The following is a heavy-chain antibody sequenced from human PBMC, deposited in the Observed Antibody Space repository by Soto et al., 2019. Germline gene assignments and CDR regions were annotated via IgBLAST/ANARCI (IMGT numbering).Heavy chain of an antibody. J-gene: IGHJ5*01. CDR3: TRDQGGSYDTWFDS. V-gene: IGHV3-21*01. D-gene: IGHD1-26*01. Sequence: EVQVVESGGGLVQPGGSLRLSCSFTFSMYSMNWVRQAPGKGLEWVASISSGGSYIKYADSVKGRFTISRDNAKNSVSLRMNSLRVDDTAVYFCTRDQGGSYDTWFDSWGKGTLVTVSS. CDR1: FTFSMYS. CDR2: ISSGGSYI.